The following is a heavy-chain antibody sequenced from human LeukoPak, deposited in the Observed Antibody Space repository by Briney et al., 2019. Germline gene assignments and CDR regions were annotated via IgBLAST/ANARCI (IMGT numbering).Heavy chain of an antibody. J-gene: IGHJ4*02. D-gene: IGHD1-26*01. CDR3: ARVEWELPHFDY. CDR2: IVVGSGGT. CDR1: GFTFTSSA. Sequence: GTSVKVSCKASGFTFTSSAVQWVRQARGQRLEWIGWIVVGSGGTNYAQKFQGRVTMTRDTSISTAYMELSRLRSDDTAVYYCARVEWELPHFDYWGQGTLVTVSS. V-gene: IGHV1-58*01.